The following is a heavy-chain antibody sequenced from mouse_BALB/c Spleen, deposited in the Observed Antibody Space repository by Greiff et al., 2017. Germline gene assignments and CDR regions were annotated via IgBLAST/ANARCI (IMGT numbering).Heavy chain of an antibody. CDR1: GFTFSSYA. Sequence: EVMLVESGGGLVKPGGSLKLSCAASGFTFSSYAMSWVRQSPEKRLEWVAEISSGGSYTYYPDTVTGRFTISRDNAKNTLYLEMSSLRSEDTAMYYCAREGVRAWFAYWGQGTLVTVSA. J-gene: IGHJ3*01. V-gene: IGHV5-9-4*01. D-gene: IGHD2-14*01. CDR2: ISSGGSYT. CDR3: AREGVRAWFAY.